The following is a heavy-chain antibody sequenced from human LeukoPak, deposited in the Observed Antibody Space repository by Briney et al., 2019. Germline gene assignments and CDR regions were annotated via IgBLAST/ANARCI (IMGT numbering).Heavy chain of an antibody. CDR2: ISSSSSLI. CDR1: GFTFSNYG. Sequence: GGSLRLSCAASGFTFSNYGMNWVRQAPGKELEWISYISSSSSLIYYADSVKGRFTFSRDNAKNSLYLQMNSLRDEDTAVYYCARVGLDYRYDNWFDPWGQGTLVTVSS. J-gene: IGHJ5*02. D-gene: IGHD5-18*01. V-gene: IGHV3-48*02. CDR3: ARVGLDYRYDNWFDP.